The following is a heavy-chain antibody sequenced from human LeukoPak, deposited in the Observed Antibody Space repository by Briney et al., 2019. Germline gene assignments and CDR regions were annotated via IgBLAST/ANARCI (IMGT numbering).Heavy chain of an antibody. V-gene: IGHV3-74*01. J-gene: IGHJ4*02. Sequence: GGSLRLSCAASGNYWMHWARQAPGKGLVWVSHINSDGSWTSYADSVKGRFTISKDNAKNTVYLQMNNLRAEDTAVYYCVSFYETYWGRGALVTVSS. CDR2: INSDGSWT. D-gene: IGHD2-2*01. CDR3: VSFYETY. CDR1: GNYW.